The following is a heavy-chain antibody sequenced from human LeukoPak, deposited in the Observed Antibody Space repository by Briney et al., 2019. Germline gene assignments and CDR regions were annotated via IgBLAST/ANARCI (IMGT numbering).Heavy chain of an antibody. CDR3: ARAFLWFGESSFDP. Sequence: ASVKVSCKASGSTFTSYGISWVRQAPGQELEWIGWISAYTGNTNYAQKLQGRVTMTTDTSTSTAYMELRSLRSDDTAVYYCARAFLWFGESSFDPWGQGTLVTVSS. J-gene: IGHJ5*02. V-gene: IGHV1-18*01. CDR1: GSTFTSYG. D-gene: IGHD3-10*01. CDR2: ISAYTGNT.